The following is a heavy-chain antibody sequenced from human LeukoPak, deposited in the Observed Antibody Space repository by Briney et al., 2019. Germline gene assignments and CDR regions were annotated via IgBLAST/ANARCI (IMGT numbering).Heavy chain of an antibody. J-gene: IGHJ5*02. V-gene: IGHV1-69*05. Sequence: GASVKVSCKASGYTFTSYDINWVRQAPGQGLEWMGRIIPIFGTTNYARNFQGRVTITTVKSTSTAYMELSSLRSEDTAVYYCAKAGLYDYVWGSYRQKWFDPWGQGTLVTVSS. CDR1: GYTFTSYD. D-gene: IGHD3-16*02. CDR3: AKAGLYDYVWGSYRQKWFDP. CDR2: IIPIFGTT.